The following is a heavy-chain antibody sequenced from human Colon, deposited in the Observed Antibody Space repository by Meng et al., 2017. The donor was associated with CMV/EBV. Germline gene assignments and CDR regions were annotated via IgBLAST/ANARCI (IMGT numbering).Heavy chain of an antibody. D-gene: IGHD6-25*01. Sequence: SGITIQSHGLYWVRQAPDKGLEWVASISHDGGGKFYADSVKGRFTISRDNSRNEQYLELNNLRDDDTAVYFCATGAGTQAAALGVLDVWGRGTLVTVSS. CDR2: ISHDGGGK. V-gene: IGHV3-33*07. CDR3: ATGAGTQAAALGVLDV. CDR1: GITIQSHG. J-gene: IGHJ4*02.